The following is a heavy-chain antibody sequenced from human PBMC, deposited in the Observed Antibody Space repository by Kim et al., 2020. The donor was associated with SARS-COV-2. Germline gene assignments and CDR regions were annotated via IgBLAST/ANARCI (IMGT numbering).Heavy chain of an antibody. Sequence: ADSVKGRFTISRDNAKNTLYLQMNSLRAEDTAVYFCAKISGESRRAAYDYWGQGTLVTVSS. J-gene: IGHJ4*02. D-gene: IGHD3-10*01. V-gene: IGHV3-23*01. CDR3: AKISGESRRAAYDY.